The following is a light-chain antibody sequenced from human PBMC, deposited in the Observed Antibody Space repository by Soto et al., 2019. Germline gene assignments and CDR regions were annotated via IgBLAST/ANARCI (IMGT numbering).Light chain of an antibody. Sequence: EIVLTQSPGTLSLSPGQRATLSCRASESISRDYLAWYQQRHGQAPRLLIYGASTRATGIPARFSGSGSGTEFTLTISSLQSEDFAAYFCQQYNNWPPYTFGQGTKVDIK. CDR1: ESISRDY. V-gene: IGKV3-15*01. CDR2: GAS. J-gene: IGKJ2*01. CDR3: QQYNNWPPYT.